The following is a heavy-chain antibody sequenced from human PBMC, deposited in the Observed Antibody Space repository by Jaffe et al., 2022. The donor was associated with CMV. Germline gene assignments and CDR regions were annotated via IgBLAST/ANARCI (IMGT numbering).Heavy chain of an antibody. D-gene: IGHD3-10*01. V-gene: IGHV4-59*01. Sequence: QVQLQESGPGLVKPSETLSLTCTVSGGSISSYYWSWIRQPPGKGLEWIGYIYYSGSTNYNPSLKSRVTISVDTSKNQFSLKLSSVTAADTAVYYCARANGSGSYYNNYYYYYYMDVWGKGTTVTVSS. CDR1: GGSISSYY. CDR3: ARANGSGSYYNNYYYYYYMDV. CDR2: IYYSGST. J-gene: IGHJ6*03.